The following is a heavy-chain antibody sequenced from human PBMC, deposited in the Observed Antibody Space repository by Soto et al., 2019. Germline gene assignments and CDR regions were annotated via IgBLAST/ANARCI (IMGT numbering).Heavy chain of an antibody. CDR1: GGSISPYY. CDR2: IFYSGST. J-gene: IGHJ4*02. CDR3: ARPRSSGYAGEFDY. D-gene: IGHD3-22*01. Sequence: SETLSLTCTVSGGSISPYYWSWIRQSPGKGLEWIGFIFYSGSTNYNPSLKSRVTISVDTSQNQFSLKLTSVTAADTAVYYCARPRSSGYAGEFDYWGQGILVTSPQ. V-gene: IGHV4-59*01.